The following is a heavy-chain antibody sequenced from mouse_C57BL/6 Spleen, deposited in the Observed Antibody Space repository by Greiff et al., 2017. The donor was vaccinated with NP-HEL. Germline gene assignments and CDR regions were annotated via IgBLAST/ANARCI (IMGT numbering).Heavy chain of an antibody. CDR3: AREGGFGSYFDY. V-gene: IGHV5-4*01. J-gene: IGHJ2*01. CDR1: GFTFSSYA. Sequence: EVQGVESGGGLVKPGGSLKLSCAASGFTFSSYAMSWVRQTPEKRLEWVATISDGGSYTYYPDNVKGRFTISRDNAKNNLYLQMSHLKSEDTAMYYCAREGGFGSYFDYWGQGTTLTVSS. CDR2: ISDGGSYT.